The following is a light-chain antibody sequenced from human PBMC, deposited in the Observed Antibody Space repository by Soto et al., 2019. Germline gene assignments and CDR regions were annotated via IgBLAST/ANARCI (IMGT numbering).Light chain of an antibody. CDR1: QSVTTN. J-gene: IGKJ4*01. V-gene: IGKV3-15*01. Sequence: EVVMTQSPATLSVSPGERVTFSCRASQSVTTNLAWYQHKPGQSPRLLISDASTGASGIPPRFSGSGSGTEFTLTIDRLQSADFAVYCCQQYDRWPVTFGGGTKWIS. CDR2: DAS. CDR3: QQYDRWPVT.